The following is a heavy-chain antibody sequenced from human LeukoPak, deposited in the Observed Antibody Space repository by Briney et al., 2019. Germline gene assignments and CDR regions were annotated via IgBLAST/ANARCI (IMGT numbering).Heavy chain of an antibody. CDR2: IYYSGST. CDR3: ARLIAVAGYHDAFDI. J-gene: IGHJ3*02. CDR1: GGSISSYY. V-gene: IGHV4-59*08. Sequence: SETLSLTCTVSGGSISSYYWSWIRQPPGKGLGWIGYIYYSGSTNYNPSLKSRVTISVDTSKNQFSLKLSSVTAADTAVYYCARLIAVAGYHDAFDIWGQGTMVTVSS. D-gene: IGHD6-19*01.